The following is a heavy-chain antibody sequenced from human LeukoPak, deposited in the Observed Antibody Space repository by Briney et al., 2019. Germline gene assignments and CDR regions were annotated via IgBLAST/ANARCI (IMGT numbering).Heavy chain of an antibody. CDR2: ISASGDST. V-gene: IGHV3-23*01. D-gene: IGHD1-14*01. J-gene: IGHJ6*03. CDR1: GFTFSSYA. Sequence: PGGSLRLSCAASGFTFSSYAMSWARQAPGKGLEWVSAISASGDSTSYADSVKGRFTISRDNSKNTLYLQMHSLRADDTALYYCAKNVTTFYYMDVWGKGTTVTVSS. CDR3: AKNVTTFYYMDV.